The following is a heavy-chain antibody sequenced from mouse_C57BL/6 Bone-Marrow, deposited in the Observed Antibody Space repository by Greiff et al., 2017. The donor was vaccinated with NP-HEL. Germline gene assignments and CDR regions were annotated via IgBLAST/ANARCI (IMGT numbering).Heavy chain of an antibody. D-gene: IGHD2-3*01. CDR3: AIGRWLPPWFAY. J-gene: IGHJ3*01. V-gene: IGHV1-74*01. CDR1: GYTFTSYW. CDR2: IHPSDSDT. Sequence: VKLQQPGAELVKPGASVKVSCKASGYTFTSYWMHWVKQRPGQGLEWIGRIHPSDSDTNYNQKFKGKATLTVDKSSSTAYMQLSSLTSEDSAVYYCAIGRWLPPWFAYWGQGTLVTVSA.